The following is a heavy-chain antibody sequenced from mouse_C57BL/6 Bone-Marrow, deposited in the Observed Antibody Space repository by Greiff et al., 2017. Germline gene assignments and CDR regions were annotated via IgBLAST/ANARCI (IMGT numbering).Heavy chain of an antibody. CDR2: IDPSDSYT. J-gene: IGHJ1*03. V-gene: IGHV1-59*01. CDR3: ARAGRDYGSSFYWYFDV. D-gene: IGHD1-1*01. Sequence: VQLQQPGAELVRPGTSVKLSCKASGYTFTSYWMHWVKQRPGQGLEWIGVIDPSDSYTNYNQKFKGKATLTVDTSSSTAYMQLSSLTSEDSAVYYCARAGRDYGSSFYWYFDVWGTGTTVTVSS. CDR1: GYTFTSYW.